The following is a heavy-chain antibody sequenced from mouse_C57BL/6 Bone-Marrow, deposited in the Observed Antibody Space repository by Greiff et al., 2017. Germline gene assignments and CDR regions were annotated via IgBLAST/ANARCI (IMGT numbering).Heavy chain of an antibody. CDR3: TRPYGNYGFDY. J-gene: IGHJ2*01. D-gene: IGHD2-1*01. V-gene: IGHV6-6*01. CDR2: IRNKANNHAT. Sequence: EVHLVESGGGLVQPGGSMKLSCAASGFTFSDAWMDWVRQSPEKGLEWVAEIRNKANNHATYYAESVKGRVTISRDDSKSSVYLQMNSLRAEDTGIYYCTRPYGNYGFDYWGQGTTLTVSS. CDR1: GFTFSDAW.